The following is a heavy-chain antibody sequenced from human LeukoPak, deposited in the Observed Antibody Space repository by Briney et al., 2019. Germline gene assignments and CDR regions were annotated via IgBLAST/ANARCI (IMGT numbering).Heavy chain of an antibody. CDR2: ISSGSTI. Sequence: GRSLRLSCSASGFTFSYYAIHWVRQAPGKGLEWVSYISSGSTIYDADSVKGRFTISRDNAKNSLYLQMNSLRAEDTAVYYCARESIAVAGAPFDYWGQGTLVTVSS. CDR3: ARESIAVAGAPFDY. J-gene: IGHJ4*02. D-gene: IGHD6-19*01. V-gene: IGHV3-69-1*02. CDR1: GFTFSYYA.